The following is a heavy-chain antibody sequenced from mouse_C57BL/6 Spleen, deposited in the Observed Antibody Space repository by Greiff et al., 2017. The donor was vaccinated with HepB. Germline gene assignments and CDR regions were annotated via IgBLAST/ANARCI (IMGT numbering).Heavy chain of an antibody. Sequence: QVQLQQPGAELVKPGASVKMSCKASGYTFTSYWITWVKQRPGQGLEWIGDIYPGSGSTNYNEKFKSKATLTVDTSSSTAYMQLSSLTSEDSAVYYCARSKTIDGYFFFAYWGQGTLVTVSA. D-gene: IGHD2-3*01. CDR2: IYPGSGST. V-gene: IGHV1-55*01. CDR1: GYTFTSYW. J-gene: IGHJ3*01. CDR3: ARSKTIDGYFFFAY.